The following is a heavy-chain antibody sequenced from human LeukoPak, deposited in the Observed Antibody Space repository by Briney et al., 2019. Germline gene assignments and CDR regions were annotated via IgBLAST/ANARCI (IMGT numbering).Heavy chain of an antibody. CDR2: ISYDGSNK. J-gene: IGHJ4*02. D-gene: IGHD6-6*01. Sequence: PGRSLRLSCAASGFIFSSYAMHWVRQAPGKGLEWVAVISYDGSNKYYADSVKGRFTISRDNSKNTLYLQMNSLRAEDTAVYYCARECIEADMRKVDYFDYWGQGTLVTVSS. CDR1: GFIFSSYA. CDR3: ARECIEADMRKVDYFDY. V-gene: IGHV3-30*04.